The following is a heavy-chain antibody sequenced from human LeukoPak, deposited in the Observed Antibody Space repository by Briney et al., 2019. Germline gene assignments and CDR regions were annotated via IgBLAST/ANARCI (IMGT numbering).Heavy chain of an antibody. CDR3: ARGGVVGGTTYRYFDY. Sequence: GGSLRLSCAASGFTFSSYAMSWVRQAPGKGLEWVSAISGSGGSTYYADSVKGRFTISRDNSKNTLSLQMNSLRPEDTAVYYCARGGVVGGTTYRYFDYWGQGTLVTVSS. D-gene: IGHD1-26*01. CDR1: GFTFSSYA. V-gene: IGHV3-23*01. J-gene: IGHJ4*02. CDR2: ISGSGGST.